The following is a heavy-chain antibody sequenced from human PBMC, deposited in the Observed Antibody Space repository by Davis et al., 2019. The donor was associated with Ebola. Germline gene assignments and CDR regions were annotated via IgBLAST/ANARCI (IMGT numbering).Heavy chain of an antibody. CDR3: ARWYCSGGSCYLDY. V-gene: IGHV1-69*06. CDR1: GGTFSSYA. D-gene: IGHD2-15*01. J-gene: IGHJ4*02. Sequence: KVSCKASGGTFSSYAISWVRQAPGQGLEWMGGIIPIFGTANYAQKFQGRVTITADKSTSTAYMELSSLRSEDTAVYYCARWYCSGGSCYLDYWGQGTLVTVSS. CDR2: IIPIFGTA.